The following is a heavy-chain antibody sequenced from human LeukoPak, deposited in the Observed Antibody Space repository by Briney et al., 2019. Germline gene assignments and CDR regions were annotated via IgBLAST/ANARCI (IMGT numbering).Heavy chain of an antibody. D-gene: IGHD3-10*01. CDR1: GGSISSGGYY. CDR3: ARAITMVRGVSNLYLDY. V-gene: IGHV4-31*03. J-gene: IGHJ4*02. CDR2: IYYSGST. Sequence: SETLSLTCTVSGGSISSGGYYWSWIRQHPGKGLEWIGYIYYSGSTYYNPSLKSRVTISVDTSKNQFSLKLSSVTAADTAVYYCARAITMVRGVSNLYLDYWGQGTLVTVSS.